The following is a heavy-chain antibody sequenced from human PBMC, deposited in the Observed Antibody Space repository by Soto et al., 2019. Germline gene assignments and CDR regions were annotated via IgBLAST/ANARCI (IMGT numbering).Heavy chain of an antibody. Sequence: GGSLRLSCAASGFTFSSYRMNWVRQAPGKGLEWVSSISSSSTYIYYADSVKGRFTISRDNAKSSLYLQMNSLRSEDTAVYYCARAPSRSSSGYLIDYWGQGTLVTVSS. CDR2: ISSSSTYI. J-gene: IGHJ4*02. CDR1: GFTFSSYR. V-gene: IGHV3-21*01. D-gene: IGHD3-22*01. CDR3: ARAPSRSSSGYLIDY.